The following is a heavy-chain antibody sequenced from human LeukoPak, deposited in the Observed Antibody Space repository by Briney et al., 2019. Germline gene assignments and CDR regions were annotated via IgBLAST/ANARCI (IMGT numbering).Heavy chain of an antibody. CDR3: ASRHCSGGGCYFAGADPFDY. D-gene: IGHD2-15*01. CDR1: GFNVNNAW. Sequence: GGSLRLSCAASGFNVNNAWMSWVRQAPGKGLEWVSVIYSGGNIYYIDSVKGRFTISRDTSKNTLYLQMNSLRAEDTAVYYCASRHCSGGGCYFAGADPFDYWGQGTLVTVSS. J-gene: IGHJ4*02. V-gene: IGHV3-53*01. CDR2: IYSGGNI.